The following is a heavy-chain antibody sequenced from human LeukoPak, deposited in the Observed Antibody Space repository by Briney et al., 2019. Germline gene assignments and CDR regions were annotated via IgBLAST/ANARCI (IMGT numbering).Heavy chain of an antibody. Sequence: SQTLSLTCAVSGGSISSGGYSWSWIRQPPGKGLEWIAYIYHSGSTYYNPSLKSRVTISVDRSKNQFSLKLSSVTAADTAVYYCARGGLAYCGGDCYSYWFDPWGQGTLVTVSS. V-gene: IGHV4-30-2*01. J-gene: IGHJ5*02. CDR1: GGSISSGGYS. CDR2: IYHSGST. D-gene: IGHD2-21*02. CDR3: ARGGLAYCGGDCYSYWFDP.